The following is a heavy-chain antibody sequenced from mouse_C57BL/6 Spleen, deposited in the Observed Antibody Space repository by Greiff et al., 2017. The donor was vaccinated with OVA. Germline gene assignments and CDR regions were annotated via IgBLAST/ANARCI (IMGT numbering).Heavy chain of an antibody. D-gene: IGHD2-3*01. V-gene: IGHV1-58*01. J-gene: IGHJ4*01. Sequence: LVRPGSSVKMSCKTFGYTFTSYGLNWVKQRPGQGLEWIGHIYIGIGYTEYNEKYKGKATLTSDTSSSTAYMKLSSMTAEDSAIYFCARADGYYAMDYWGQGTSVTVSA. CDR1: GYTFTSYG. CDR2: IYIGIGYT. CDR3: ARADGYYAMDY.